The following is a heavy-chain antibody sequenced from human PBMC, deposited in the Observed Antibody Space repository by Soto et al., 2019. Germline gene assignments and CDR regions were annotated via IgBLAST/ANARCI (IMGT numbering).Heavy chain of an antibody. CDR1: DGSISSGGYY. V-gene: IGHV4-31*11. J-gene: IGHJ6*02. Sequence: SETLSLTCAVSDGSISSGGYYWSWIRQHPGKGLEWIGCIHYSGSTYYNPSLKSRVTISVDTSKNQFSLKLSSVTAADSAVYYCARDPSPYYYYGMDVWGQGTTVTVSS. CDR2: IHYSGST. CDR3: ARDPSPYYYYGMDV.